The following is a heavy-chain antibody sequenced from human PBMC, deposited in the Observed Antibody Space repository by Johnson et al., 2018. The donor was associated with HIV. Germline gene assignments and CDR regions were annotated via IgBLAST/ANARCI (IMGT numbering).Heavy chain of an antibody. D-gene: IGHD6-13*01. CDR1: GFTVSGNY. CDR3: ARGSWLAAAAPGAFDI. Sequence: VQLVESGGGLVQPGGSLRLSCVASGFTVSGNYMSWVRQAPGKGLEWVSVMYSGGSTYYADAVKGRFTISRDNSKNTLYLQMNSLRAGDTAVYYCARGSWLAAAAPGAFDIWGQGTMVAVSS. J-gene: IGHJ3*02. CDR2: MYSGGST. V-gene: IGHV3-66*01.